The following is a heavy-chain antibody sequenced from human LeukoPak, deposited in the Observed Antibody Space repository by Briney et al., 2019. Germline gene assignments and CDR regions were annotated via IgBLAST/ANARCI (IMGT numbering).Heavy chain of an antibody. V-gene: IGHV3-30*02. Sequence: GGSLRLSCAASGFTFSTYGMHWVRQAPGKGLEWVALIWYDGSNKYYADSVKGRFTISRDNYKNTLYLQMNSLRAEDTAVYYCARDQGCTSTNCYSLFFHYWGQGTLVTVSS. CDR2: IWYDGSNK. CDR1: GFTFSTYG. J-gene: IGHJ4*02. D-gene: IGHD2-2*01. CDR3: ARDQGCTSTNCYSLFFHY.